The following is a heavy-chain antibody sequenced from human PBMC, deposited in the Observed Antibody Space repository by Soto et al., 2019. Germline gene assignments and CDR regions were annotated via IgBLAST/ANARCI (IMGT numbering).Heavy chain of an antibody. D-gene: IGHD1-1*01. CDR3: VMYRTTTLRDWY. V-gene: IGHV4-4*07. Sequence: SGTLSLTWTVSGASISGFYWSWIRKSAGKGLEWIGRIYATGTTDYNPSLKSRVMMSVDTSKKQFSLKLRSVTAADTAVYYCVMYRTTTLRDWY. CDR2: IYATGTT. CDR1: GASISGFY. J-gene: IGHJ2*01.